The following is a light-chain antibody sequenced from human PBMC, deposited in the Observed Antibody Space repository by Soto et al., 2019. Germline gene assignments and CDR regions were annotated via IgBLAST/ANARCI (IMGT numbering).Light chain of an antibody. V-gene: IGKV1-9*01. CDR1: QGISSY. CDR3: QQLNTYTLT. J-gene: IGKJ4*01. CDR2: AAS. Sequence: DLQSTQSPSLLTESLVARVTITCRASQGISSYLAWYQQKPGKAPKLLIYAASILQSGVPSRFSGSESGTEFTLTIRSLQPEDFATYYCQQLNTYTLTFGGGTKVDIK.